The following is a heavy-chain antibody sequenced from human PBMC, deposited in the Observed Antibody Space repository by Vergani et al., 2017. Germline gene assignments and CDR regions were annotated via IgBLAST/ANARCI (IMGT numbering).Heavy chain of an antibody. V-gene: IGHV1-69*01. D-gene: IGHD3-10*01. Sequence: QVQLVQSGAEVKKPGSSVKVSCKASGGTFSSYAISWVRQAPGQGLEWMGGIIPIFGTANYAQKFQGRVTITADESTSAAYMELSSRRSEDTAVYYCARGPALQGSGSYRWVYYYYMDVWGKGTTVTVSS. CDR1: GGTFSSYA. CDR2: IIPIFGTA. CDR3: ARGPALQGSGSYRWVYYYYMDV. J-gene: IGHJ6*03.